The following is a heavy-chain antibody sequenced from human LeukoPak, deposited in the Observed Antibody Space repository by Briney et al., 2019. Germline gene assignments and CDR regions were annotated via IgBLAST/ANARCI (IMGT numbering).Heavy chain of an antibody. Sequence: SETLSLTCTVSGGSISSYYWSWLRPPPGKGLEWIGYIYYSGSTNYNPSLKSRVTISVDTSKNQFSLKLSSVTAADTAVYYCARHEDSSGYYYSVRAFDIWGQGTMVTVSS. D-gene: IGHD3-22*01. CDR2: IYYSGST. J-gene: IGHJ3*02. V-gene: IGHV4-59*08. CDR1: GGSISSYY. CDR3: ARHEDSSGYYYSVRAFDI.